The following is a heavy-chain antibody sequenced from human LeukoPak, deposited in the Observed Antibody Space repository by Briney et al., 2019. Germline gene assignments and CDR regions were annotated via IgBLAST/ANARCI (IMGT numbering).Heavy chain of an antibody. Sequence: ASVTVSCKASGYTFTGYYMHWVRQAPGQGLEWMGWINPNSGGTNYAQKFQGRVTMTRDTSISTAYMELSRLRSDDTAVYYCARAAVVATILDYYYYGKDVWGQGTTVTVSS. D-gene: IGHD5-12*01. CDR3: ARAAVVATILDYYYYGKDV. V-gene: IGHV1-2*02. J-gene: IGHJ6*02. CDR2: INPNSGGT. CDR1: GYTFTGYY.